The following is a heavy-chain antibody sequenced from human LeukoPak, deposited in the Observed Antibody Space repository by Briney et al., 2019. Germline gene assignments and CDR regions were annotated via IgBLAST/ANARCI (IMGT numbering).Heavy chain of an antibody. V-gene: IGHV5-51*01. CDR3: ARHSTGREVSNWFDP. Sequence: GESLKISCKGSGYSFTNYWIGWVRQVPGKGLEWMGIIYPGDSDTRYSPSFQGQVTISADKSINTAYPQWTSLKASDTAVYYCARHSTGREVSNWFDPWGQGTLVTVSS. CDR1: GYSFTNYW. CDR2: IYPGDSDT. D-gene: IGHD3-10*01. J-gene: IGHJ5*02.